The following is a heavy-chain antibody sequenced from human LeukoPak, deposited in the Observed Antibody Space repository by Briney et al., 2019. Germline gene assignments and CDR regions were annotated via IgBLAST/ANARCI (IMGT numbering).Heavy chain of an antibody. J-gene: IGHJ4*02. V-gene: IGHV3-7*03. CDR2: IKQDGSEI. CDR3: VRDMRGGWKFDY. Sequence: GGSLRLSCAASGFTLSGYWMSWVRQAPGKGPEWVANIKQDGSEIYYVDSVKGRFTISRDNAKNSLYLQMNSLRAEDSAVYYCVRDMRGGWKFDYWGQGTLVTVSS. D-gene: IGHD6-19*01. CDR1: GFTLSGYW.